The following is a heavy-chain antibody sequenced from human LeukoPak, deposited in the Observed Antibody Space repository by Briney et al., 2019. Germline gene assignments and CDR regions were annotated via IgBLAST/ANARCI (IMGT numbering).Heavy chain of an antibody. D-gene: IGHD2-2*01. CDR3: TRPESSSSLACDH. V-gene: IGHV3-74*01. CDR2: INSDGSTT. Sequence: GGSLRHSCAASGFTFSSSWMHWVRQAPGKGLVWVSRINSDGSTTNYADSVKGRFIISRDNAKNTLYLQMNSLRAEDTAVYYCTRPESSSSLACDHWGQGTLVTVSS. CDR1: GFTFSSSW. J-gene: IGHJ4*02.